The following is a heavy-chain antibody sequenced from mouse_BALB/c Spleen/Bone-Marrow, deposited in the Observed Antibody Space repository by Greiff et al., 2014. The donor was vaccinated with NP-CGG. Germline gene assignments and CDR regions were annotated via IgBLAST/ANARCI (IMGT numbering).Heavy chain of an antibody. CDR2: INPSTGYT. CDR3: ARQITTVDYAMDY. CDR1: GYTFTSYW. D-gene: IGHD1-1*01. Sequence: VQLQQSGAELAKPGASVKMSCKASGYTFTSYWMHWVKQRPGQGLEWIGYINPSTGYTEYNQKFKDKATLTADKSSGTAYMQLSSLTSEDSAVYYCARQITTVDYAMDYWGQGTSVTVSS. V-gene: IGHV1-7*01. J-gene: IGHJ4*01.